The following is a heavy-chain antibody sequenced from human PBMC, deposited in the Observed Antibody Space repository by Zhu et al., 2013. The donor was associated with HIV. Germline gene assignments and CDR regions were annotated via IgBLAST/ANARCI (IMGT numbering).Heavy chain of an antibody. V-gene: IGHV1-2*02. J-gene: IGHJ6*03. CDR2: INSNSGGT. D-gene: IGHD3-10*01. CDR1: GYTFTGYY. CDR3: ARVRGXGEMGAYYYHYMDV. Sequence: QVQLVQSGAEVKKPGASVKVSCKASGYTFTGYYIHWVRQAPGQGLEWMGWINSNSGGTNYAQRFQGRVTMTRDTSISAAYMELSRLRSDDTAVYYCARVRGXGEMGAYYYHYMDVWGKGTTGHRLL.